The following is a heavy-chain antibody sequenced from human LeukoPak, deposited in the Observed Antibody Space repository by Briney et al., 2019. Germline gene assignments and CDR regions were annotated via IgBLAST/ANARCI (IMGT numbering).Heavy chain of an antibody. V-gene: IGHV1-46*01. D-gene: IGHD1-20*01. CDR1: GYTFTSYY. J-gene: IGHJ3*02. CDR2: INPSGGST. CDR3: AREPPMTGTFDAFDI. Sequence: ASVKVSCKASGYTFTSYYMHWVRQAPGQGLEWMGIINPSGGSTSYAQKFQGRVTMTRDMSTSTVYMELSSLRSEDTAVYYCAREPPMTGTFDAFDIWGQGTMVTVSS.